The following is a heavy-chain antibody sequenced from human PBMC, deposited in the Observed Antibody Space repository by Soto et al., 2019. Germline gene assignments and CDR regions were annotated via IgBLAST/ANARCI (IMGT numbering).Heavy chain of an antibody. CDR3: ARETYTSGHP. D-gene: IGHD3-22*01. CDR2: INHSGST. Sequence: QVQLQQWGAGLLKPSETLSLTCAVYGGSFSGYYWSWIRQPPGKGLEWIGEINHSGSTNYNPSLKSRVTISVDTSKNQFPLKLSSVTPADTAVYYCARETYTSGHPWGQGTLVTVSS. V-gene: IGHV4-34*01. J-gene: IGHJ5*02. CDR1: GGSFSGYY.